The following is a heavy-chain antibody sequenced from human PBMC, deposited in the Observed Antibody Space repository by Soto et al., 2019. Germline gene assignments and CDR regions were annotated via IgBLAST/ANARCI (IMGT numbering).Heavy chain of an antibody. CDR3: AGLVQPRYYYGMDV. Sequence: QVQLVQSGAEVKKPGSSVKVSCKASGGTFSSYAISWVRQAPGQGLEWMGGIIPIFGTANYAQKFQGRVXIXAXEAXSTAYRELSSLRSEDTAVYYGAGLVQPRYYYGMDVWGQGTTVTVSS. J-gene: IGHJ6*02. D-gene: IGHD5-12*01. CDR2: IIPIFGTA. CDR1: GGTFSSYA. V-gene: IGHV1-69*12.